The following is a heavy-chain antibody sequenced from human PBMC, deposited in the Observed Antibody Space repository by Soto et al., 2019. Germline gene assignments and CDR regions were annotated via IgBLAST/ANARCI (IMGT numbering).Heavy chain of an antibody. J-gene: IGHJ2*01. CDR1: GGSISSGGYY. V-gene: IGHV4-31*03. D-gene: IGHD2-2*01. Sequence: QVQLQESGPGLVKPSQTLSLTCTVSGGSISSGGYYWSWIRQHPGKGLEWIGYIYYSGSTYYNPSLKIRVTISVDTSKNQFSLKQSSMTAADKAVYYCARVLGYCSSTSCYATYWYFDLWGRGTLVTVSS. CDR2: IYYSGST. CDR3: ARVLGYCSSTSCYATYWYFDL.